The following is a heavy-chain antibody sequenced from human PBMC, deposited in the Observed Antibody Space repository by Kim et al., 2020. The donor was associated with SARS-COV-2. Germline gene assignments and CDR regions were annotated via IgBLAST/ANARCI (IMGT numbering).Heavy chain of an antibody. V-gene: IGHV3-23*01. J-gene: IGHJ4*02. CDR3: AKDHYDFWSGYLRGPFGY. D-gene: IGHD3-3*01. CDR2: ICGSGGSK. CDR1: GFTFSSYA. Sequence: GGSLRLSCAASGFTFSSYAMRWVRQAPGKGLEWVSAICGSGGSKYYADSVKGRFTISRDNSKNTLYLQMNSLRAEDTAVYYCAKDHYDFWSGYLRGPFGYWGQGPVVTVSS.